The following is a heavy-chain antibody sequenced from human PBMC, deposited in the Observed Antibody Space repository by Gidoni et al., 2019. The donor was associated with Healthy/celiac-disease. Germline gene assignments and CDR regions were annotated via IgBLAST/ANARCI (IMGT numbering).Heavy chain of an antibody. V-gene: IGHV1-69*04. J-gene: IGHJ4*02. Sequence: QAQLVQSGAEVKKPGSSVKVSCKASGGTFSSYAISWVRQAPGQGLEWMGRITPILGIANYAQKFQGRVTITADKSTSTAYMELSSLRSEDTAVYYCARDEAYSGSGSFWGQGTLVTVSS. D-gene: IGHD3-10*01. CDR3: ARDEAYSGSGSF. CDR2: ITPILGIA. CDR1: GGTFSSYA.